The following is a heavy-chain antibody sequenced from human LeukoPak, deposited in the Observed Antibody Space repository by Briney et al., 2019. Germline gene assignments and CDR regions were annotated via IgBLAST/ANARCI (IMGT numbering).Heavy chain of an antibody. CDR3: ARGRVVYYYDSSGYYSRDYYYYYMDV. J-gene: IGHJ6*03. CDR2: INHSGST. CDR1: GGSFSGYY. Sequence: SETLSLTCAVYGGSFSGYYWSWIRQPPGKGLEWIGEINHSGSTNYNPSLKSRVTRSVDTSNNQFSLKLSSVTAADTAVYYCARGRVVYYYDSSGYYSRDYYYYYMDVWGKGTTVTVSS. D-gene: IGHD3-22*01. V-gene: IGHV4-34*01.